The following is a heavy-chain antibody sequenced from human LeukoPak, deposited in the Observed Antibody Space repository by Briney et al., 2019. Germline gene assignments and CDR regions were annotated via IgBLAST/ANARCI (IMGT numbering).Heavy chain of an antibody. V-gene: IGHV3-33*01. J-gene: IGHJ3*02. CDR1: GFTFSIYG. Sequence: GGSLRLSCAASGFTFSIYGMHWVRQAPGKGLEWVAVIWNDGSNKYYADSVKGRFTISRDNSKNTLYLQMNSLRAEDTAVYYCAREVVPAAIRSSRAFDIWGQGTMVTVSS. D-gene: IGHD2-2*02. CDR3: AREVVPAAIRSSRAFDI. CDR2: IWNDGSNK.